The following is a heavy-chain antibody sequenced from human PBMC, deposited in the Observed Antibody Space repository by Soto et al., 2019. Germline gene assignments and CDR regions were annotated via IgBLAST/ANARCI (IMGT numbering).Heavy chain of an antibody. J-gene: IGHJ4*02. CDR2: IYWDDDK. CDR1: GFSLSTRGVG. Sequence: QITLNESGPTLVKPTQTLTLTCSFSGFSLSTRGVGVGWIRQPPGKALEWLALIYWDDDKRSSPSLSSRLTVTKDTSKNQVVLTMTNMDPVDTATYYCAHFRDYGQIDYWAQGTLVTVSS. CDR3: AHFRDYGQIDY. D-gene: IGHD4-17*01. V-gene: IGHV2-5*02.